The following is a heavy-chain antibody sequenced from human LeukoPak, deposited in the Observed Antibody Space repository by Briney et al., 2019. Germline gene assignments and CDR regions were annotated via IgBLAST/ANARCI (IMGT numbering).Heavy chain of an antibody. CDR3: AKVPSRNYQFDY. V-gene: IGHV3-23*01. D-gene: IGHD1-7*01. Sequence: TGGSLRLSCAASGFTFSSYDMSWVRQAPGKGLEWVSVTGGSGGSTYYADSVKGRFTISRDNSKNTLYLQMNSLRAEDTAVYYCAKVPSRNYQFDYWGQGTLVTVSS. CDR1: GFTFSSYD. CDR2: TGGSGGST. J-gene: IGHJ4*02.